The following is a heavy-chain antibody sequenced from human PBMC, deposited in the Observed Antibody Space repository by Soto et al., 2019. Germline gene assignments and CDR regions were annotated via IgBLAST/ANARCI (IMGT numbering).Heavy chain of an antibody. J-gene: IGHJ6*02. CDR3: AKDAHDYGDVYYYYGLDV. CDR1: GFTFSSYA. Sequence: EVHLLESGGGLVQPGGSLRLSCTASGFTFSSYAMNWVRQAPGKGLEWVSAISGNGGTTYFADSVRGRYTISRDNFENTLYLEMNSLRVDDTAIYYCAKDAHDYGDVYYYYGLDVWGQGTTVTVSS. CDR2: ISGNGGTT. D-gene: IGHD4-17*01. V-gene: IGHV3-23*01.